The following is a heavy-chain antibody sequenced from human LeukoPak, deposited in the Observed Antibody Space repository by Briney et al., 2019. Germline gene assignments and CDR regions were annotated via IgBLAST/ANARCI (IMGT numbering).Heavy chain of an antibody. Sequence: GRSLRLSCAASGFTFSSYGMHWVRQAPGKGLEWVAVISYDGSNKYYADSVKGRFTISRDNSKNTLYLQMNSLRAEDTAVYYCAKDLRIWGRGTLVTVSS. J-gene: IGHJ2*01. CDR3: AKDLRI. CDR1: GFTFSSYG. V-gene: IGHV3-30*18. CDR2: ISYDGSNK.